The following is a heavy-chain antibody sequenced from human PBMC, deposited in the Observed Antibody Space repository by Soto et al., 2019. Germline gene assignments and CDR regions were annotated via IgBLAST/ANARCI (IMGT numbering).Heavy chain of an antibody. V-gene: IGHV1-46*01. D-gene: IGHD4-4*01. CDR2: IRPSGGST. Sequence: QVQLVQSGAEVKKPGASVKVSCKASGYTFTTYYIHWVRQAPGQGLEWMGVIRPSGGSTSYAQKFQGRVNMTRDTSTSTVYMELSSLRSDDTAVYYCARGGNTPVTPRGDYWGQGTLVTVSS. CDR1: GYTFTTYY. J-gene: IGHJ4*02. CDR3: ARGGNTPVTPRGDY.